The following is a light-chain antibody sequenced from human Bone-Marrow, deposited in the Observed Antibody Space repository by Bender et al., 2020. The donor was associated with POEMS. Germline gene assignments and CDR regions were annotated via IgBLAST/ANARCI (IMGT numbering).Light chain of an antibody. V-gene: IGLV2-14*01. Sequence: QSALTQPASVSGSPGQSISISCTGTSSDVGGYDHVCWYQQHPGKAPKLMMYDVSNRPSGVSDRFSGSKSGNTASLTISGLQAEDEADYYCCSYAGSSTVVFGGGTKLTVL. CDR3: CSYAGSSTVV. CDR2: DVS. J-gene: IGLJ2*01. CDR1: SSDVGGYDH.